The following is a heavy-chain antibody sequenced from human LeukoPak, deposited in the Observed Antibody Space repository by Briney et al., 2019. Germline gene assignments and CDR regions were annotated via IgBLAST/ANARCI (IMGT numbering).Heavy chain of an antibody. V-gene: IGHV3-9*03. CDR2: ISWNRGSI. Sequence: GGSQRLSCAASGFTFDDYAMHWVRQAPGKGLEWVSGISWNRGSIGYADSVKGRFTISRDNAKNSLYLQMNSLRAEDMALYYCAKGGGGTNYYYMDVWGKGTTVTVSS. J-gene: IGHJ6*03. CDR1: GFTFDDYA. D-gene: IGHD1-1*01. CDR3: AKGGGGTNYYYMDV.